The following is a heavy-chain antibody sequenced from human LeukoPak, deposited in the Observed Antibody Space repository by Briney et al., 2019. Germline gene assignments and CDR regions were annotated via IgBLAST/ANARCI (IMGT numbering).Heavy chain of an antibody. CDR3: SRVDDSSAFDP. D-gene: IGHD3-22*01. V-gene: IGHV4-59*01. CDR2: IYYSGST. J-gene: IGHJ5*02. CDR1: GGSISGSY. Sequence: PSETLSLTCTVSGGSISGSYWSWIRQPPGKTLEWVGYIYYSGSTNYNPSLKSRVTISIHTSKNQFFLKLTSVTAADTAVYYCSRVDDSSAFDPWGRGTLVTVSS.